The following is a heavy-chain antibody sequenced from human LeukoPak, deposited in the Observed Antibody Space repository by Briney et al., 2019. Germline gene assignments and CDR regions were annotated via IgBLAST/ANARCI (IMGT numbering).Heavy chain of an antibody. CDR3: ARFYCGGDCYSLGGPDY. J-gene: IGHJ4*02. CDR2: INPSGGST. D-gene: IGHD2-21*01. Sequence: ASVTVSCKASGYTFTSYYMHWVRQAPGQGLEWMGIINPSGGSTSYAQKFQGRVTMTRDTSTSTVYMELSSLRSEDTAVYYCARFYCGGDCYSLGGPDYWGQGTLVTVSS. V-gene: IGHV1-46*01. CDR1: GYTFTSYY.